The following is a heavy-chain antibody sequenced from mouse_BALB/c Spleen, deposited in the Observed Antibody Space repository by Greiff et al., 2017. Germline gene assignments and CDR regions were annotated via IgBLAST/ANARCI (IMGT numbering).Heavy chain of an antibody. CDR3: ARWGSYYFDY. J-gene: IGHJ2*01. CDR1: GFTFSSFG. Sequence: EVNLVESGGGLVQPGGSRKLSCAASGFTFSSFGMHWVRQAPEKGLEWVAYISSGSSTIYYADTVKGRFTISRDNPKNTLFLQMTSLRSEDTAMYYCARWGSYYFDYWGQGTTLTVSS. CDR2: ISSGSSTI. V-gene: IGHV5-17*02.